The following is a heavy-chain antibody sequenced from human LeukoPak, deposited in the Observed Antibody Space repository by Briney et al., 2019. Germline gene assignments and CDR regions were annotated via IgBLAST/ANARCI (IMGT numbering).Heavy chain of an antibody. J-gene: IGHJ6*03. D-gene: IGHD2-2*01. Sequence: PSETLSLTCAVSGYSISSGYYWGWIRQPPGKGLEWIGSIYHSGSPYYNPSLKSRVTISVDTSKNQFSLKLSSVTAADTAVYYCARAVSSTSAEYYYYMDVWGKGTTVTVSS. V-gene: IGHV4-38-2*01. CDR3: ARAVSSTSAEYYYYMDV. CDR1: GYSISSGYY. CDR2: IYHSGSP.